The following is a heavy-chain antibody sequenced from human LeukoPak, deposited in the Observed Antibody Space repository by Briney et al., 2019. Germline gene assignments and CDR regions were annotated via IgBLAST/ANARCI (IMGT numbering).Heavy chain of an antibody. CDR2: IYYSGST. Sequence: SETLSLTCTVSGGSISSSSYSWGWIRQPPGKGLEWIGSIYYSGSTYYNPSLKSRVTISVDTSKNQFSLKLSSVTAADTAVYYCARPGKTDIFFDYWGQGTLVTVSS. CDR1: GGSISSSSYS. D-gene: IGHD3-9*01. J-gene: IGHJ4*02. V-gene: IGHV4-39*01. CDR3: ARPGKTDIFFDY.